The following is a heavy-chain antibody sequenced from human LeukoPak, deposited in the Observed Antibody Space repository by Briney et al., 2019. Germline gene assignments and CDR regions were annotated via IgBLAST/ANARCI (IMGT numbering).Heavy chain of an antibody. CDR2: IRFDGDFK. Sequence: PGRSLTLSCAASGFSFSSYGMHWVRQAPGKGLEWVSSIRFDGDFKHYGASVKGRVAISRNNAENNVFLQMDNFRGEDTGVYLWAGSIYGSGSYMDVWGQGTTVIVSS. J-gene: IGHJ6*02. V-gene: IGHV3-33*03. D-gene: IGHD3-10*01. CDR1: GFSFSSYG. CDR3: AGSIYGSGSYMDV.